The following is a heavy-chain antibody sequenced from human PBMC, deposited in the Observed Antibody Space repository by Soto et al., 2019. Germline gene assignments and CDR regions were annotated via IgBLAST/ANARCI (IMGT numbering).Heavy chain of an antibody. CDR2: IITIFGTA. CDR1: GGTFSSYA. D-gene: IGHD6-13*01. V-gene: IGHV1-69*01. CDR3: ARGDSSSWIFDY. Sequence: QVRLVQSGAEVKKPGSSVKVSCKASGGTFSSYAISWVRQAPGQGLEWLGGIITIFGTANYAQNFQGRVTITADEFIYTAYMELSSLRSEDTAVYYCARGDSSSWIFDYWGQGTLVIVSS. J-gene: IGHJ4*02.